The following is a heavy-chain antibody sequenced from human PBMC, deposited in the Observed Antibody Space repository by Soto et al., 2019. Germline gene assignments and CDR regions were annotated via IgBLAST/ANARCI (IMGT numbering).Heavy chain of an antibody. Sequence: ASVKVSCKASGDTFSTYTITWMRQAHGQGLEWIGGINPRSATSNYAQKFQGRVTITADESTNTAYMELSSLRSEDTAVYYCAIEFLVLVPTTVNSDYYYYAMDVWGQGTTVTVSS. J-gene: IGHJ6*02. CDR2: INPRSATS. CDR1: GDTFSTYT. D-gene: IGHD2-2*01. CDR3: AIEFLVLVPTTVNSDYYYYAMDV. V-gene: IGHV1-69*13.